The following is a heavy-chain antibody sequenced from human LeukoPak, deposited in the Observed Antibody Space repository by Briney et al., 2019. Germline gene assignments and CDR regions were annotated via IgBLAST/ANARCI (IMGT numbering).Heavy chain of an antibody. CDR2: INPDSGGT. J-gene: IGHJ5*02. CDR3: MGGRPNWFDP. CDR1: GYTFTAYY. V-gene: IGHV1-2*02. Sequence: ASVKVSCKASGYTFTAYYMHWVRQAHPQGLEWMGWINPDSGGTFYAQKFQGRVTMTRDTSISTAYMELTRLRSDDTAVYYCMGGRPNWFDPWGQGTLVTVSS.